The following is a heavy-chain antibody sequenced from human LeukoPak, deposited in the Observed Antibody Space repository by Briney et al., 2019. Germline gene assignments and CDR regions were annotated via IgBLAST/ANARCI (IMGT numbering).Heavy chain of an antibody. Sequence: ASVKVSCKTSGYTFTGSYVHWVRQAPGQGLEWMGRIDVNSGDTYLAQKFQGRVTLTRDTSISTDYLELSSLRSEDTAVYYCATGGPGYSSSWPIDYWGQGTLVTVSS. V-gene: IGHV1-2*06. J-gene: IGHJ4*02. D-gene: IGHD6-13*01. CDR3: ATGGPGYSSSWPIDY. CDR1: GYTFTGSY. CDR2: IDVNSGDT.